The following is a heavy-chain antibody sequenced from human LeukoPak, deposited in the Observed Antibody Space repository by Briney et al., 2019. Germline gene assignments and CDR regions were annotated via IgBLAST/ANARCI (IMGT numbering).Heavy chain of an antibody. J-gene: IGHJ4*02. CDR3: ARVAVNWNPQYYFDY. CDR2: ISSSTSTI. D-gene: IGHD1-20*01. V-gene: IGHV3-48*01. CDR1: GSTFSTYS. Sequence: PGGSLRLSCAASGSTFSTYSMNWVRQAPGKGLEWVSYISSSTSTIYYADSVKGRFTISRDNAKNSLYLQMNSLRAEDTAVYYCARVAVNWNPQYYFDYWGQGTLVTVSS.